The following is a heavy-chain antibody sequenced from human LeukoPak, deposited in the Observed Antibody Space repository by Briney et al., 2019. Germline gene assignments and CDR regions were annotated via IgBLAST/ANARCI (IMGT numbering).Heavy chain of an antibody. CDR3: ARVRSSGYYPSGHFDY. J-gene: IGHJ4*02. CDR1: GGSISSYY. D-gene: IGHD3-22*01. CDR2: IYYSGST. Sequence: SETLSLTCTVSGGSISSYYWSWIRQPPGKGLEWIGYIYYSGSTNYNPSLKSRVTISVDTSKNQFSLKLSSVTAADTAVYYCARVRSSGYYPSGHFDYWGQGTLVTVSS. V-gene: IGHV4-59*01.